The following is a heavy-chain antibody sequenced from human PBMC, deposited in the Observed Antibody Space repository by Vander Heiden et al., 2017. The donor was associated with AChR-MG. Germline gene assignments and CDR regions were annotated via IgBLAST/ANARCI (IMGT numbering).Heavy chain of an antibody. Sequence: QVPLQESGPGLVKHSETLSLTCTDPGGSISSYYWSWIRQPPGKGLEWIGYIYYSGSTNYNPSLKSRVTISVDTSKNQLSLKLSSVTAADTAVYYCARSVLLPLRYFDLWGRGTLVTVSS. D-gene: IGHD2-21*02. CDR2: IYYSGST. J-gene: IGHJ2*01. V-gene: IGHV4-59*01. CDR1: GGSISSYY. CDR3: ARSVLLPLRYFDL.